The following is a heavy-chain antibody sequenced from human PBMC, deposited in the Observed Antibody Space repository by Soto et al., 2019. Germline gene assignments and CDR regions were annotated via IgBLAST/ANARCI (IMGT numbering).Heavy chain of an antibody. D-gene: IGHD6-19*01. J-gene: IGHJ5*02. CDR2: IIPILGIA. CDR3: ARWYSSGWDNWFDP. CDR1: GGTFSSYT. V-gene: IGHV1-69*02. Sequence: SVKVSCKASGGTFSSYTISWVRQAPGQGLEWMGRIIPILGIANYAQKFQGRVTITADKSTSTAYMELSSLRSEDTAVYYCARWYSSGWDNWFDPWGQGTLVTVS.